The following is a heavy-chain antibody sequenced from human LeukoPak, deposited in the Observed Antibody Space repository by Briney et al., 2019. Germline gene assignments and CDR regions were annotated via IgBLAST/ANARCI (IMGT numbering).Heavy chain of an antibody. CDR1: GFTFSSYG. D-gene: IGHD3-22*01. Sequence: GGSLRLSCAASGFTFSSYGVHWVRQAPDKGLEWVAFIRYDGSNKYYADSVKGRFTISRDNSKNSLFLQMKSLRTDDTALYYCVKEPHYYDRSGYFWGQGTLVTVSS. V-gene: IGHV3-30*02. CDR2: IRYDGSNK. J-gene: IGHJ4*02. CDR3: VKEPHYYDRSGYF.